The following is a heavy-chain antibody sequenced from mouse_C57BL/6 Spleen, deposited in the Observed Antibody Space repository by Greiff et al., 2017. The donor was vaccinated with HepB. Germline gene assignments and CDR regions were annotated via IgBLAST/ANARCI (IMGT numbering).Heavy chain of an antibody. CDR3: ANYYGSSPYWYFDV. J-gene: IGHJ1*03. CDR2: IYPGSGST. Sequence: VQLQHPGAELVKPGASVKMSCKASGYTFTSYWITWVKQRPGQGLEWIGDIYPGSGSTNYNEKFKSKATLTVDTSSSTAYMQLSSLTSEDSAVYYCANYYGSSPYWYFDVWGTGTTVTVSS. CDR1: GYTFTSYW. D-gene: IGHD1-1*01. V-gene: IGHV1-55*01.